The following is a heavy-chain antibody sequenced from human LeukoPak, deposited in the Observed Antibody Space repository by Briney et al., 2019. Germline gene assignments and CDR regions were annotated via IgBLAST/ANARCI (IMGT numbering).Heavy chain of an antibody. Sequence: ASVKVSCKASGYTFTSYGINWVRQAPGQGLEWMGWISAYNGNTNYAQKLQGRVTMTTDTSTSTAYMELRSLRSDDTAVYYCARGDYYGSGTYYKKTVDYWGQGTLVTVSS. D-gene: IGHD3-10*01. CDR2: ISAYNGNT. J-gene: IGHJ4*02. CDR3: ARGDYYGSGTYYKKTVDY. V-gene: IGHV1-18*01. CDR1: GYTFTSYG.